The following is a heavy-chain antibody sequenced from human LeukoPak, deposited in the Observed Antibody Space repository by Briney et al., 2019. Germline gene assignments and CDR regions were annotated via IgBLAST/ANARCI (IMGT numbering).Heavy chain of an antibody. D-gene: IGHD3-10*01. CDR2: IYYSGST. V-gene: IGHV4-59*01. CDR3: ARRYGSGSSGTFDY. Sequence: PSETLSLTCTVSGGSISSYYWSWIRQPPGKGLEWIAYIYYSGSTNYNPSLKSRVTISVDTSKNQFSLKLSSVTAADAAVYYCARRYGSGSSGTFDYWGQGTLVTVSS. J-gene: IGHJ4*02. CDR1: GGSISSYY.